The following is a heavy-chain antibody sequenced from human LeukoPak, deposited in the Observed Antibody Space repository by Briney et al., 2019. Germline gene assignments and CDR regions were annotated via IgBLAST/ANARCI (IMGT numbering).Heavy chain of an antibody. D-gene: IGHD6-19*01. V-gene: IGHV1-3*04. CDR2: INTCTGKT. Sequence: ASVKVSCRSSGYTFTNYALHWVRQAPGQSGEWMGWINTCTGKTKSSQNLQERVTFTMDTSATTAYMELSSLRSEDTAVYYCTRLYSSGWRYDAFQIWGQGTMVTVSS. J-gene: IGHJ3*02. CDR3: TRLYSSGWRYDAFQI. CDR1: GYTFTNYA.